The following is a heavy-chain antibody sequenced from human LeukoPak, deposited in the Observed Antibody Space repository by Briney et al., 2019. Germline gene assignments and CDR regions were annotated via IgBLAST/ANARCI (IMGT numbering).Heavy chain of an antibody. J-gene: IGHJ4*02. Sequence: GGSLRPACPVSGFTLSNYGMSWARQLPGKGLEWHPGISGRVGSTKQAESVKGRSTISRDNSTNTMYLQMNSLRADDTAVYFCAKRGVVIRVILVGFHKEAYYFDSWGQGALVTVSS. CDR1: GFTLSNYG. V-gene: IGHV3-23*01. CDR2: ISGRVGST. D-gene: IGHD3-22*01. CDR3: AKRGVVIRVILVGFHKEAYYFDS.